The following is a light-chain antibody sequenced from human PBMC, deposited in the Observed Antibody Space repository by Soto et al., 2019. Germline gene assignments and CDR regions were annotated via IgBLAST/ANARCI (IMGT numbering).Light chain of an antibody. CDR3: GTWDSSLSGGV. CDR2: QND. CDR1: RSNIGNNY. Sequence: QSVLTQPPSVSAAPGQKVTISCSGSRSNIGNNYVSWYQQLPGTAPKLLIYQNDKRPSGIPDRFSGSKSGTSATLGITGLQAGDEAEYYCGTWDSSLSGGVFGGGTKLTVL. J-gene: IGLJ2*01. V-gene: IGLV1-51*01.